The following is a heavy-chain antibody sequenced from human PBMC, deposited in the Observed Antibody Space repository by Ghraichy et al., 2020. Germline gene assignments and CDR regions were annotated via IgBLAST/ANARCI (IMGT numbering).Heavy chain of an antibody. CDR1: GLTFSNFA. Sequence: GGSLRLSCAVSGLTFSNFAMAWVRQAPGKGLEWVSTISGSGGSIWYADSGKGRFIISRDNSRSTFYLQMNSLRAEDTTVYYCAKGKGSGSYVNWSFNIWGRGTQVTVS. CDR2: ISGSGGSI. D-gene: IGHD1-26*01. CDR3: AKGKGSGSYVNWSFNI. V-gene: IGHV3-23*01. J-gene: IGHJ2*01.